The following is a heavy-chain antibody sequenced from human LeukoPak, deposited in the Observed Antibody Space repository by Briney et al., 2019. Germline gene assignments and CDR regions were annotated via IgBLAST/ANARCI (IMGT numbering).Heavy chain of an antibody. CDR2: INPNSGGT. Sequence: SVKVSRKASGYTFTGYYMHWVQQAPGQGLEWMGRINPNSGGTNYAQKFQGRVTMTRDTSISTAYMELSRLRSDDTAVYYCARVLSSGYDLFYWGQGTLVTVSS. V-gene: IGHV1-2*06. CDR3: ARVLSSGYDLFY. D-gene: IGHD5-12*01. J-gene: IGHJ4*02. CDR1: GYTFTGYY.